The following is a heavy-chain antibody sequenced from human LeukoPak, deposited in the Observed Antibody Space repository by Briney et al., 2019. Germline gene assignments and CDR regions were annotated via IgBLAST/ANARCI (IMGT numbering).Heavy chain of an antibody. Sequence: SVKVSCKASGGTFSSYAISWVRQAPGQGLERMGGIIPIFGTANYAQKFQGRVTITTDESTSPAYMELSSLRSEDTAVYYCARANGYCSGGSCYSEINRLDPWGQGTLVTVSS. J-gene: IGHJ5*02. CDR3: ARANGYCSGGSCYSEINRLDP. D-gene: IGHD2-15*01. CDR2: IIPIFGTA. CDR1: GGTFSSYA. V-gene: IGHV1-69*05.